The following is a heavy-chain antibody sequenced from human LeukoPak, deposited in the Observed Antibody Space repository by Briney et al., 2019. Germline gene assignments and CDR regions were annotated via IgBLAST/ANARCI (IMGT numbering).Heavy chain of an antibody. V-gene: IGHV3-48*01. Sequence: GGSLRLSCAASGFTFSSYSMNWVRQAPGKGLEWVSYISSSSSTIYYADSVKGRFTISRDNAKNSLYLQMNSLRAEDTAVYYCARGGDSWSGEYYFDYWGQGTLVTVSS. CDR3: ARGGDSWSGEYYFDY. CDR2: ISSSSSTI. CDR1: GFTFSSYS. J-gene: IGHJ4*02. D-gene: IGHD6-13*01.